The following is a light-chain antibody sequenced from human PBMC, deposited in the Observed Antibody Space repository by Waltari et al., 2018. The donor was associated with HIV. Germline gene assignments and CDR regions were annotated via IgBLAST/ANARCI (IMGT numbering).Light chain of an antibody. CDR1: KLGDKY. Sequence: SYEVTQPPSVSVSPGQTASITCSGDKLGDKYACWYQQRPGQSPVLVIYQDSKRPSAIPERFSGSTSGNTATLTIGGTQAMDEADYYCQAWDSSTVVFGGGTKLTVL. J-gene: IGLJ2*01. CDR3: QAWDSSTVV. CDR2: QDS. V-gene: IGLV3-1*01.